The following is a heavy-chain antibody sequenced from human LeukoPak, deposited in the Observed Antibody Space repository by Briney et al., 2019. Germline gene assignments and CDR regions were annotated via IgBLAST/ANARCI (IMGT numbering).Heavy chain of an antibody. CDR3: ARRFWYAFDI. CDR2: ISSRRRYI. CDR1: GFTFSTYG. D-gene: IGHD2-8*02. Sequence: TGGSLRLSCAASGFTFSTYGMNWVRQAPGKGLEWVSSISSRRRYIYYADSVKGRFTISRDNAKNSLYLQMTSLRAEDTAVYYCARRFWYAFDIWGQGTMVTVSS. J-gene: IGHJ3*02. V-gene: IGHV3-21*04.